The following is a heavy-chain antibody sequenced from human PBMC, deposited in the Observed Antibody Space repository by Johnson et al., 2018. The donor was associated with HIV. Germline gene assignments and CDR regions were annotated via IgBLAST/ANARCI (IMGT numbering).Heavy chain of an antibody. D-gene: IGHD3-22*01. V-gene: IGHV3-23*04. Sequence: VQLVESGGGVVQPGRSLRLSCAASGFTFSSYAMSWVRQAPGKGLEWVSAISGSGGSTYYADSVKGRFTISRHNAKNSLYLQMNSLRAEDTAVYYCARAVGSGYFWVLSEQPDAFDIWGQGTMVTVSS. J-gene: IGHJ3*02. CDR1: GFTFSSYA. CDR3: ARAVGSGYFWVLSEQPDAFDI. CDR2: ISGSGGST.